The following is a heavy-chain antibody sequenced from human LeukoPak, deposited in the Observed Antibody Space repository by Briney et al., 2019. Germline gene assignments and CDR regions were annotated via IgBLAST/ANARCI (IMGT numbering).Heavy chain of an antibody. CDR1: RFTFSRYG. D-gene: IGHD2-15*01. CDR2: IRGSGGST. V-gene: IGHV3-23*01. Sequence: QTGGSLRLSCAASRFTFSRYGMSWVRQAPGKGLEWVSAIRGSGGSTYYADSVKGRFTISRDNSKNTLYLQMNSLRAEDTAVYYCARDPLGYCSGGSCGDWGQGTLVTVSS. J-gene: IGHJ4*02. CDR3: ARDPLGYCSGGSCGD.